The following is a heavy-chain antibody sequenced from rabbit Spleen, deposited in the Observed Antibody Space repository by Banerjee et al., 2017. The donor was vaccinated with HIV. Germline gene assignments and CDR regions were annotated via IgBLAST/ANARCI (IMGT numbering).Heavy chain of an antibody. CDR1: GVSFSYSSY. V-gene: IGHV1S40*01. D-gene: IGHD8-1*01. Sequence: QSLEESGGDLVKPGASLTLTCTASGVSFSYSSYMCWVCQAPGKGLEWIACIDAGSSTFTYFATWAKGRFTCSKTSSTTVTLQMTSLTAADTATYFCARDAGTSFSTYGMDLWGPGTLVTVS. J-gene: IGHJ6*01. CDR3: ARDAGTSFSTYGMDL. CDR2: IDAGSSTFT.